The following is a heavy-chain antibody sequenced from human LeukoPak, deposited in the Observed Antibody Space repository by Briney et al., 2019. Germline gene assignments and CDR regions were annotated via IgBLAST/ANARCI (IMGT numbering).Heavy chain of an antibody. V-gene: IGHV3-66*01. CDR2: IYPGGSI. D-gene: IGHD4-11*01. CDR1: GFTVSSNY. CDR3: AKDSVLQ. J-gene: IGHJ4*02. Sequence: PGGSLRLSCAASGFTVSSNYMSWVRQAPGKGLECVSIIYPGGSIYYADSVKGRFIISRDNSKNTLYLQMNSLRVEDTAVYYCAKDSVLQWGQGTLVTVSS.